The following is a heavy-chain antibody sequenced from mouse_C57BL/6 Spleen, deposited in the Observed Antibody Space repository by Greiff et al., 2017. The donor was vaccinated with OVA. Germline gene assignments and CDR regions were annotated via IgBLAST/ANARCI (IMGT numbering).Heavy chain of an antibody. D-gene: IGHD1-1*01. CDR1: GYTFTSYW. CDR2: IYPGSGST. V-gene: IGHV1-55*01. Sequence: VQLQQPGAELVKPGASVKMSCKASGYTFTSYWITWVKQRPGQGLEWIGDIYPGSGSTNYNEKFKSKATLTVDTSSSTAYMQLSSLTSEDSAVYYCARSDYYGSRGYAMDYWGQGTSVTVSS. CDR3: ARSDYYGSRGYAMDY. J-gene: IGHJ4*01.